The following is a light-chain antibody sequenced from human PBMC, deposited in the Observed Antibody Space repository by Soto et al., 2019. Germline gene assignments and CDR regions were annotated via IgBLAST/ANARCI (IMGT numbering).Light chain of an antibody. V-gene: IGLV1-40*01. Sequence: QSVLTQPPSVSGAPGQRVTISCTGSSSNIGAGYDVHWYQQVPRTAPKLLIYGNSNRPSGVPDRFSGSKSGTSASLAITGLQAEDEADYYCQSYDSNLNGFFVFGTGTKLTVL. J-gene: IGLJ1*01. CDR1: SSNIGAGYD. CDR2: GNS. CDR3: QSYDSNLNGFFV.